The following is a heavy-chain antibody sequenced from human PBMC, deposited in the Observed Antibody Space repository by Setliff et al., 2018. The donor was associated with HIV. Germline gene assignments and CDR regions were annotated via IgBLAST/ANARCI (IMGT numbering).Heavy chain of an antibody. D-gene: IGHD3-10*01. Sequence: GGSLRLSCAASGFTFDDYAMHWVWQAPGKGLEWVSGISWNSGSIGYADSVKGRFTISRDNAKNSLYLQMNSLRAEDMALYYCAKDHTYYYGSGSWFDYWGQGTLVTVSS. V-gene: IGHV3-9*03. J-gene: IGHJ4*02. CDR1: GFTFDDYA. CDR2: ISWNSGSI. CDR3: AKDHTYYYGSGSWFDY.